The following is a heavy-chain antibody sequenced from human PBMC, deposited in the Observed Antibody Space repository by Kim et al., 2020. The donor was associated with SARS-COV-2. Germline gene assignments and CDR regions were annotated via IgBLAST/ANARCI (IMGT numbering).Heavy chain of an antibody. CDR1: GYTFSSYA. CDR3: AKDKTSRGGSGYFDC. V-gene: IGHV3-23*01. Sequence: GGSLRLSCAASGYTFSSYAMSWVRQVPGKGLEWVSTISGSGGSTYHTDSVKGRFTISRDNSKNTLYLQMNSLRAEDTAVYYCAKDKTSRGGSGYFDCWGQGTLVTVSS. CDR2: ISGSGGST. J-gene: IGHJ4*02. D-gene: IGHD2-15*01.